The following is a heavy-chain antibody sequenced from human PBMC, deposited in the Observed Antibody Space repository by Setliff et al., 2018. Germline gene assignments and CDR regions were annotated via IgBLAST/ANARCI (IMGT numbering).Heavy chain of an antibody. CDR3: ARMSGFQYMDV. CDR2: IYTSWST. D-gene: IGHD3-3*01. Sequence: SETLSLTCTVSGDSISSRRSCWGWFRQPAGKGLEWIGQIYTSWSTNYNPSLKSRVTISLDTSKNQFSLSLSSVTAADTAVYYCARMSGFQYMDVWGKGTTVTVSS. V-gene: IGHV4-61*09. CDR1: GDSISSRRSC. J-gene: IGHJ6*03.